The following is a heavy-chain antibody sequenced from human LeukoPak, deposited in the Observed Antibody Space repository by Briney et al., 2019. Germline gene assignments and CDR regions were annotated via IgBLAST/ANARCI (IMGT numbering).Heavy chain of an antibody. CDR3: ASSGSGSYWTHYY. CDR1: VYTFTNYG. CDR2: ISAYNGNT. J-gene: IGHJ4*02. V-gene: IGHV1-18*01. D-gene: IGHD3-10*01. Sequence: ASVNVSFKASVYTFTNYGISWVRQAPGQGREWMGWISAYNGNTNYAQKLQGRVTMTTDTSTSTAYMELRSLRSDDTAVYYCASSGSGSYWTHYYWGQGTLVTVSS.